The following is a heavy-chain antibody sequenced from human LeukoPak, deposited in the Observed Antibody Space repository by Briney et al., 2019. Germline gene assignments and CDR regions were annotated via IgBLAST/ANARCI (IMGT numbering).Heavy chain of an antibody. Sequence: GGSLRLSCAASGFTFSGYTMNWVRQAPGKGLEWVSSISSSSSYIYYADSVKGRFTISRDNAKNSLYLQMNSLRADDTAVYFCARLGVAVAATLWTWGQGSLVIVSS. J-gene: IGHJ5*02. D-gene: IGHD2-15*01. CDR1: GFTFSGYT. CDR3: ARLGVAVAATLWT. CDR2: ISSSSSYI. V-gene: IGHV3-21*01.